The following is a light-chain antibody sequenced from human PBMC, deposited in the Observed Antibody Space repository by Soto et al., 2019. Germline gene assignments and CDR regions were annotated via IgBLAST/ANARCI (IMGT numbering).Light chain of an antibody. CDR2: DNR. V-gene: IGLV1-40*01. Sequence: QSVLTQQPSVSGAPGQRVTISCTGSSSNIGAGYDVHWYQQLPGTAPKLIIYDNRNRPSGVPDRFSGSKSGTSASLAITGLQAEDEADYYCQSYDSSLSSYVFGTGTKLTVL. CDR1: SSNIGAGYD. J-gene: IGLJ1*01. CDR3: QSYDSSLSSYV.